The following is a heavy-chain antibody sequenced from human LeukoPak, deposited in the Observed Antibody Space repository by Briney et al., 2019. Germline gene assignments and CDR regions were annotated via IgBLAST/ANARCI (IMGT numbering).Heavy chain of an antibody. CDR1: GFTFSSYS. Sequence: PGGSLRLSCAASGFTFSSYSMNWVRQAPGKGLEWVSSISSSSSYIYYADSVKGRFTISRDNAKNSLYLQMNSLRAEDTAVYYCARDTDVLLWFGELRYGMDVWGQGTTVTVSS. D-gene: IGHD3-10*01. CDR2: ISSSSSYI. CDR3: ARDTDVLLWFGELRYGMDV. V-gene: IGHV3-21*01. J-gene: IGHJ6*02.